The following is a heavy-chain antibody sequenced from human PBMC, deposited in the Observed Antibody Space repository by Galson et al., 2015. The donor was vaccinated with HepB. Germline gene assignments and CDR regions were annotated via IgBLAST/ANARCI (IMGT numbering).Heavy chain of an antibody. CDR3: ARDLMILRFLERHPDNWFDP. D-gene: IGHD3-3*01. J-gene: IGHJ5*02. V-gene: IGHV3-48*03. CDR2: ISSSGSTI. Sequence: SLRLSCAASGFTFSSYEMNWVRQAPGKGLEWVSYISSSGSTIYYADSVKGRFTISRDNAKNTLYLEMNSLRAEDTAVYYCARDLMILRFLERHPDNWFDPWGQGTLVTVSS. CDR1: GFTFSSYE.